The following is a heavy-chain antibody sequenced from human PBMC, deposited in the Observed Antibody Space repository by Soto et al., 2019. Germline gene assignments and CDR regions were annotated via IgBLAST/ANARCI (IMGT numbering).Heavy chain of an antibody. CDR2: IRGSDGRT. J-gene: IGHJ6*02. CDR1: GFIFSSYA. V-gene: IGHV3-23*01. D-gene: IGHD6-6*01. Sequence: GGSLRLSCAASGFIFSSYAMTWVRQAPGKGLEWVSTIRGSDGRTLYADSVKGRFSISRDNSRSTLYVQMNSLRAEDTAVYYCAKYSDSSGDYYYGLDVWGQGTTVTVSS. CDR3: AKYSDSSGDYYYGLDV.